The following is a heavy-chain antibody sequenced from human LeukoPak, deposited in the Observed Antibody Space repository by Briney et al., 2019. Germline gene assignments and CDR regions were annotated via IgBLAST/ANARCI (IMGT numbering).Heavy chain of an antibody. Sequence: GGPLSLSYAASGHYRLHWVRQAPGQGLLWVSHIISDVCLTGYADHVKGRLTISKDNASNTVHLPVHHQTAEDAPVGHCRGFLETNWGRRTLVTVSS. D-gene: IGHD2-15*01. CDR2: IISDVCLT. CDR3: RGFLETN. CDR1: GHYR. J-gene: IGHJ4*02. V-gene: IGHV3-74*01.